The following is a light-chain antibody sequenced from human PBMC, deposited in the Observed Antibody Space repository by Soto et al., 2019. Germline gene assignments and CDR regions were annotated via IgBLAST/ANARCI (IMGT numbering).Light chain of an antibody. Sequence: EIVLTQSPGTLSLSPGERATLSCRASQRLSASDIAWYQQKPGQAPKFLIYGVSSRATGIPDRFSGSGSGTDFTLTVSRLEPEDFAVYYCQQYGNSPAITFGQGTRLEIK. CDR3: QQYGNSPAIT. CDR1: QRLSASD. V-gene: IGKV3-20*01. J-gene: IGKJ5*01. CDR2: GVS.